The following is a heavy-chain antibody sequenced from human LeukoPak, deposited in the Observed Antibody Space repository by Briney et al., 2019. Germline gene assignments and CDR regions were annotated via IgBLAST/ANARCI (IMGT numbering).Heavy chain of an antibody. CDR1: GFTFSSYS. CDR2: ISSTRSTI. V-gene: IGHV3-48*02. Sequence: GGSLRLSCAASGFTFSSYSMNWARQAPGKGLEWISYISSTRSTIYYADSVKGRFTISRDSAKNSLYLQMDSLRDEDTAVYYCAKGYCSDTNCQTRLGLDYWGQGTLVTVSS. J-gene: IGHJ4*02. CDR3: AKGYCSDTNCQTRLGLDY. D-gene: IGHD2-15*01.